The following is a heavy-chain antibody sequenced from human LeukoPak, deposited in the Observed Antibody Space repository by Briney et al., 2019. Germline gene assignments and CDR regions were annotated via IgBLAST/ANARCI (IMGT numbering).Heavy chain of an antibody. CDR2: IIPILGIA. V-gene: IGHV1-69*04. CDR3: ARRARADAFDI. CDR1: GGTFSSCA. J-gene: IGHJ3*02. Sequence: SVKVSCKASGGTFSSCAISWVRQAPGQGLEWMGRIIPILGIANYAQKFQGRVTITADKSTSTAYMELSSLRSEDTAVYYCARRARADAFDIGAQGTMVPVSS.